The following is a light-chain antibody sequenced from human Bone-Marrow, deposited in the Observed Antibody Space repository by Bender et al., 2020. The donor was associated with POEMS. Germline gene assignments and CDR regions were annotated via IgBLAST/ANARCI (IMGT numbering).Light chain of an antibody. Sequence: QSALTQPPSASGSPGQSVTISCTGTSSTVGDYNYVSWYQHHPGKAPKLLIYEVFNRPSGVPDRFSGSKSGNTASLVVSGLQAEDEAEYYCSSYAGNNNFVFGGGTKLTVL. J-gene: IGLJ3*02. CDR3: SSYAGNNNFV. CDR2: EVF. CDR1: SSTVGDYNY. V-gene: IGLV2-8*01.